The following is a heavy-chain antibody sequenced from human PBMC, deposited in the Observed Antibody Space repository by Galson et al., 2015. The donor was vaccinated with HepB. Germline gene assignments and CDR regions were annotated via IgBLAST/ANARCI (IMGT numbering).Heavy chain of an antibody. CDR1: GYTFTNYY. Sequence: VKVSCKVSGYTFTNYYMHWVQQAPGKGLEWMGLVDPEDGETIYAEKFQGRVTITADTSTDTAYMELSNLRSEDTAVYYCATGRKLRIGPFPVDVWGKGTTVTVSS. CDR2: VDPEDGET. D-gene: IGHD1-26*01. CDR3: ATGRKLRIGPFPVDV. V-gene: IGHV1-69-2*01. J-gene: IGHJ6*04.